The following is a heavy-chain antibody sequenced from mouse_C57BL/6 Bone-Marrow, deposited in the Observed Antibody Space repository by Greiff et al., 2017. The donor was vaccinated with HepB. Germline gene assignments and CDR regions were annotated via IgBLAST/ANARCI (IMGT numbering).Heavy chain of an antibody. D-gene: IGHD3-2*02. CDR3: ARPTAQAPYYAMDY. V-gene: IGHV1-81*01. CDR1: GYTFTSYG. Sequence: QVQLQQSGAELARPGASVKLSCKASGYTFTSYGISWVKQRTGQGLEWIGEIYPRSGNTYYNEKFKGKATLTADKSSSTAYMELRSLTSEDSAVYFGARPTAQAPYYAMDYWGQGTSVTVSS. CDR2: IYPRSGNT. J-gene: IGHJ4*01.